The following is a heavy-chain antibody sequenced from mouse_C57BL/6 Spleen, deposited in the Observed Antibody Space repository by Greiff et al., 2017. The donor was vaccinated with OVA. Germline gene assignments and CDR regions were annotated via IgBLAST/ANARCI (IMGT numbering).Heavy chain of an antibody. CDR2: IYPGRGLP. CDR1: GYTFTSYW. J-gene: IGHJ4*01. V-gene: IGHV1-55*01. Sequence: QVQLKQPGAELVKPGASVKMSCKASGYTFTSYWITWVKQRPGQGLEWIGDIYPGRGLPTYNATFKSKATLTVDTSSSTAYMQLSSLTSEDSAVYYCERKGAMDYWGQGTSVTVSS. CDR3: ERKGAMDY.